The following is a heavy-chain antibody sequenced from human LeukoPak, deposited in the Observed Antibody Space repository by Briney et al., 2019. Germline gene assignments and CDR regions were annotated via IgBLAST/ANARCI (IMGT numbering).Heavy chain of an antibody. CDR1: GFTFSSSW. V-gene: IGHV3-7*01. CDR2: IKEDGSEK. J-gene: IGHJ4*02. Sequence: GGSLRLSCAASGFTFSSSWMSWVRQAPGKGLEWLANIKEDGSEKNYVDSVKGRFTISRDNAKNLLYLQMNSLRVEDTAVYYCARDAYSKADYWGQGTLVTVSS. D-gene: IGHD3-16*01. CDR3: ARDAYSKADY.